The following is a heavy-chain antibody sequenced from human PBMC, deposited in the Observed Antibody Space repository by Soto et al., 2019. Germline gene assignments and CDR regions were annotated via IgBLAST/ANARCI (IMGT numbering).Heavy chain of an antibody. V-gene: IGHV4-39*01. Sequence: SETLSLTCTVSGGSISSSSYYWGGIRQPPGKGLEWIGIIYYSGSTYYNPSLKSRVTISVDTSKNQFSLKLSSVTAADTAVYYCARLGYSSGWYYFDYWGQGTLVTVS. J-gene: IGHJ4*02. CDR3: ARLGYSSGWYYFDY. D-gene: IGHD6-19*01. CDR2: IYYSGST. CDR1: GGSISSSSYY.